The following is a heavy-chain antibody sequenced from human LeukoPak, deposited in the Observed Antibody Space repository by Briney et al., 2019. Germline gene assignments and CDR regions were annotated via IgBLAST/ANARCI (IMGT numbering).Heavy chain of an antibody. CDR1: GFTFSSYW. CDR2: INSDGSST. Sequence: GGSLRLSCAASGFTFSSYWMHWVRQAPGKGLVWVSRINSDGSSTSYADPVKGRFTISRDNAKNKLYLQMNSLRAEDTAVYYCARETRYYGMDVWGQGTTVTVSS. V-gene: IGHV3-74*01. J-gene: IGHJ6*02. CDR3: ARETRYYGMDV.